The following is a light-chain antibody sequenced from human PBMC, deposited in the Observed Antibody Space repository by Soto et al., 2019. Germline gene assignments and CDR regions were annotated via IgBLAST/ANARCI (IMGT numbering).Light chain of an antibody. Sequence: QSVLTQPPSASGTPGQRVTISCSGSSSNIGINPLNWYQQLPGTAPKLLIYRNDQRPSGVPDRFSGSKSGTSCSLAISGLQSEDEADYYCAAWDDSLVGPVFGGGTKLTVL. V-gene: IGLV1-44*01. CDR2: RND. CDR3: AAWDDSLVGPV. J-gene: IGLJ2*01. CDR1: SSNIGINP.